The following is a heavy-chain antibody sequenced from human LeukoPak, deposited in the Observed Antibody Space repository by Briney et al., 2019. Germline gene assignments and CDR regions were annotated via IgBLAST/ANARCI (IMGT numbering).Heavy chain of an antibody. Sequence: GGSLRLSCAASGFTFSSYAMHWVRQAPGKGLEWVAVISYDGSNKYYVDSVKGRFTISRDNAKNTLYLQMNSLRAEDTAVYYCARYYGSGTYALDYWGQGTLVTVSS. CDR1: GFTFSSYA. D-gene: IGHD3-10*01. CDR2: ISYDGSNK. V-gene: IGHV3-30-3*01. J-gene: IGHJ4*02. CDR3: ARYYGSGTYALDY.